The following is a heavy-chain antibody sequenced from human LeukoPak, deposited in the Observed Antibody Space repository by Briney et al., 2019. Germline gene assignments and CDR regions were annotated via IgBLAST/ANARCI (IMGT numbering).Heavy chain of an antibody. D-gene: IGHD3-10*01. CDR1: GGSISSSNW. CDR2: IYHSGST. CDR3: ARAPYYYGSGSSLPALVAFDI. Sequence: SETLSLTCAVSGGSISSSNWWSWVRQPPGKGLEWIGEIYHSGSTNYNPSLKGRVTISVDKSKNQFSLKLSSVTAADTAVYYCARAPYYYGSGSSLPALVAFDIWGQGTMVTVCS. J-gene: IGHJ3*02. V-gene: IGHV4-4*02.